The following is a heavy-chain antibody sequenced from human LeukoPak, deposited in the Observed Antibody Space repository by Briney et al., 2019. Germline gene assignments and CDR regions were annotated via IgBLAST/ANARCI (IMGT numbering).Heavy chain of an antibody. CDR1: GFTFSSYE. J-gene: IGHJ4*02. Sequence: PGGSLRLSCAASGFTFSSYEMNWVRQAPGKGLEWVSFITSSGNTMYYADSVKGRFTISSDNAKNSLYLQMNSLRAEDTAVYYCARAPSAAALLFDYWGQGTLVTVSS. CDR2: ITSSGNTM. D-gene: IGHD6-13*01. CDR3: ARAPSAAALLFDY. V-gene: IGHV3-48*03.